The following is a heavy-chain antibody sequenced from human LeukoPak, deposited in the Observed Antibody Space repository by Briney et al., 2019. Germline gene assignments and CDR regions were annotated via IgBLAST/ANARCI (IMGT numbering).Heavy chain of an antibody. CDR2: INPNSGGT. Sequence: ASVSVSFXAXXYXFTVYYMHXVRQAPGQGGERVGWINPNSGGTNYTQKFQGRVTKTSDTSITTAYMELSRLRSDDTAVYYCSRTDTAMVNIGMDVWGQGTTVTVSS. CDR1: XYXFTVYY. J-gene: IGHJ6*02. V-gene: IGHV1-2*02. D-gene: IGHD5-18*01. CDR3: SRTDTAMVNIGMDV.